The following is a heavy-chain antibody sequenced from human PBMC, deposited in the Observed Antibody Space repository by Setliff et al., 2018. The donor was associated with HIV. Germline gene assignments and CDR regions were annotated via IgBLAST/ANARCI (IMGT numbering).Heavy chain of an antibody. CDR2: IKEDGSEK. J-gene: IGHJ4*02. D-gene: IGHD1-1*01. Sequence: PGGSLRLSCAASGFILSNYWMSWVRQAPGKGLEWVANIKEDGSEKNYVNSVKGRFTISRDNAKNSLYLQLNSLRVDDTALYYCASARIPTGGTSTSLDYWGQGALVTVSS. V-gene: IGHV3-7*03. CDR3: ASARIPTGGTSTSLDY. CDR1: GFILSNYW.